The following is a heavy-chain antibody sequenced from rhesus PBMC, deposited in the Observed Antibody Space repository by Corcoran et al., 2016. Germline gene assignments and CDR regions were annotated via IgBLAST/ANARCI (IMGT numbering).Heavy chain of an antibody. D-gene: IGHD6-31*01. CDR1: GGSFSGYY. CDR2: ISGSRGSN. CDR3: ARGDRQRLVQPVDY. V-gene: IGHV4-165*01. Sequence: QVQLQESGPGLVKPSETLSLTCAVSGGSFSGYYWGWIRQPPGKGLEWIGYISGSRGSNDYNTSLKSRVTISTDTSKNQFSLKLSSVTAADTAVYYCARGDRQRLVQPVDYWGQGVLVTVSS. J-gene: IGHJ4*01.